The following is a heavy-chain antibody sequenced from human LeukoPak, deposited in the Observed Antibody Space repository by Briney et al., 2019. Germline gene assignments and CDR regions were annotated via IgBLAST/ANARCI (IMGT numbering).Heavy chain of an antibody. CDR2: ISYDGSNK. V-gene: IGHV3-30*18. CDR3: AKDGHYYYYGMDV. J-gene: IGHJ6*02. CDR1: GFTFSSYG. Sequence: GRSLRLSCAASGFTFSSYGMHWVRQAPGKGLEWVAVISYDGSNKYYADSVRGRFTISRDNSKNTLYLQMNSLRAEDTAMYYCAKDGHYYYYGMDVWGQGTTVTVSS.